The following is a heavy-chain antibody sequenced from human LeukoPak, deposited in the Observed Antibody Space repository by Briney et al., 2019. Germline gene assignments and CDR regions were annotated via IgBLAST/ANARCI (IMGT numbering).Heavy chain of an antibody. CDR1: GGTFSSYA. J-gene: IGHJ4*02. V-gene: IGHV1-69*04. CDR2: IIPIFGIA. Sequence: SVKVSCKASGGTFSSYAISWVRQAPGQGLEWMGRIIPIFGIANYAQKFRGRVTITADKSTSTAYMELSSLRSEDTAVYYCASHQGRGYYDSSGYNYWGQGTLVTVSS. CDR3: ASHQGRGYYDSSGYNY. D-gene: IGHD3-22*01.